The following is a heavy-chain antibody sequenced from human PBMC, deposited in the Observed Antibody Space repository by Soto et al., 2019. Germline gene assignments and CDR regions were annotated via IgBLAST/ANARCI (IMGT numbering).Heavy chain of an antibody. D-gene: IGHD3-10*01. V-gene: IGHV4-59*08. Sequence: PSETLSLTCTDSGGSISSYHWSWFRQSPGKRMEWIGYVHHSWGSSYNPSLQSRVAISLDTSKSQFSLKVTSVTATDTAVYYCARQGFGPLHGLVDVWGKGTTVTVSS. CDR1: GGSISSYH. CDR3: ARQGFGPLHGLVDV. J-gene: IGHJ6*04. CDR2: VHHSWGS.